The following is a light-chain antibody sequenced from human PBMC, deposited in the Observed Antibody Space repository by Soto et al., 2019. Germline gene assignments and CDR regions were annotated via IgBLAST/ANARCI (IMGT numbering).Light chain of an antibody. CDR2: DAS. J-gene: IGKJ1*01. CDR1: QSVSDN. V-gene: IGKV3-15*01. Sequence: EIVLTPSPATLSVSPGERATLSCRASQSVSDNLAWYQQKPGQAPRLLIYDASTSATGIPARFGGSGSGTEFTLTISSLQSEDFAVYFCQQYNNWPWTFGQGTKVEIK. CDR3: QQYNNWPWT.